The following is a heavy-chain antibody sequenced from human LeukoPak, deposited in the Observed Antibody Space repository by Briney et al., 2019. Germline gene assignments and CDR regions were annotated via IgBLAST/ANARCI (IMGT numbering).Heavy chain of an antibody. CDR2: IYHSGDT. Sequence: SETLSLTCTVSGDSIYTYYWSWIRQPPGKGLEYIGYIYHSGDTYYNPSLKSRVTMSVDTSNNQFSLRLSSVTAADTAVYYCARLQSWFDPWGQGTLVTVSS. CDR3: ARLQSWFDP. V-gene: IGHV4-59*01. CDR1: GDSIYTYY. D-gene: IGHD5-24*01. J-gene: IGHJ5*02.